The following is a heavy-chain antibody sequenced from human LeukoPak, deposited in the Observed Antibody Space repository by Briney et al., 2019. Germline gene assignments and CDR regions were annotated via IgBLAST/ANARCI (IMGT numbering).Heavy chain of an antibody. Sequence: SETLSLTCTVSGGSISSYYWSWIRQPPGKGLEWIGYIYYSGSTNYNPCLKSRVTISVDTSKNQFSLKLSSVTAADTAVYYCARHNPLDYWGQGTLVTVSS. CDR2: IYYSGST. V-gene: IGHV4-59*08. CDR1: GGSISSYY. CDR3: ARHNPLDY. J-gene: IGHJ4*02. D-gene: IGHD1-14*01.